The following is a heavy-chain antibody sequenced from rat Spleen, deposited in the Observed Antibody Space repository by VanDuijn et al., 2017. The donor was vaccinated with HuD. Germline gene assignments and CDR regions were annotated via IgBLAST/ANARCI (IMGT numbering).Heavy chain of an antibody. CDR2: ISYDGSST. Sequence: EVQLVESGGGLVQPGRSLKLSCAASGFTFSDYNMAWVRQAPKKGLEWVATISYDGSSTYYRDSVKGRFTISRDNAKSTLYLQMDSLRSEDTATYYCATLITTTVFDYWGQGVMVTVSS. CDR3: ATLITTTVFDY. V-gene: IGHV5-7*01. J-gene: IGHJ2*01. CDR1: GFTFSDYN. D-gene: IGHD1-10*01.